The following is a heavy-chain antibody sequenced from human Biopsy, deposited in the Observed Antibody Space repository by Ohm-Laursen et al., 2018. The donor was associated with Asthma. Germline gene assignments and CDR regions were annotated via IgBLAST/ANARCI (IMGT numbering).Heavy chain of an antibody. Sequence: SLRLSCTASGFAFNNSSMTWVRQAPGKGLEWVSFISASGVRTFYADSVKGRFTVSRDSPRNTLYLQLSTLRVEDTAVYFCAKITTDRQKANNWFDPWGQGTLVTVSS. D-gene: IGHD3-22*01. V-gene: IGHV3-23*01. CDR1: GFAFNNSS. CDR2: ISASGVRT. CDR3: AKITTDRQKANNWFDP. J-gene: IGHJ5*02.